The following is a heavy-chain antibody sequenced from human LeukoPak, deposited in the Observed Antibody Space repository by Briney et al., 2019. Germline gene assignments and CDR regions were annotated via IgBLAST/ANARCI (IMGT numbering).Heavy chain of an antibody. V-gene: IGHV4-39*07. CDR2: VYYTGST. CDR1: GDSISSSSYY. CDR3: ARVVGGWFDP. J-gene: IGHJ5*02. D-gene: IGHD2-15*01. Sequence: SETLSLTCTVSGDSISSSSYYWDWIRQPPGKGLEWIGSVYYTGSTDYNSSLKSRVTISVDTSKNQFSLRLSSVTAADTAVYYCARVVGGWFDPWGQGTLVTVSS.